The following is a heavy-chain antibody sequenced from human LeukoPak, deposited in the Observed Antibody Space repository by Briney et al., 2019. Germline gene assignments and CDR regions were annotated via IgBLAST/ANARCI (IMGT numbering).Heavy chain of an antibody. CDR1: GFTFSSYA. Sequence: GGSLRLSCAASGFTFSSYAMSWVRQAPGKGLEWVSAISGSGGSTYYADSVKGRFTISRDNSKNTLYLQMNSLRAEDTAVYYCATGTDYDFWSGYYIYYGMDVWGQGATVTVSS. CDR3: ATGTDYDFWSGYYIYYGMDV. D-gene: IGHD3-3*01. J-gene: IGHJ6*02. CDR2: ISGSGGST. V-gene: IGHV3-23*01.